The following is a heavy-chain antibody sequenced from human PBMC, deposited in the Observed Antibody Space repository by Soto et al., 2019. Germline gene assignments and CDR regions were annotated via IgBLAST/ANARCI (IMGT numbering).Heavy chain of an antibody. V-gene: IGHV3-9*01. Sequence: PGGSLRLSCAASGFTFDDYAMHWVRQAPGKGLEWVSGISWNSGSIGYADSVKGRFTISRDNSKNTLYLQMNSLRAEDTAVYYCAKSGEDIYYYYMDVWGKGTTVTVSS. CDR1: GFTFDDYA. J-gene: IGHJ6*03. CDR2: ISWNSGSI. CDR3: AKSGEDIYYYYMDV.